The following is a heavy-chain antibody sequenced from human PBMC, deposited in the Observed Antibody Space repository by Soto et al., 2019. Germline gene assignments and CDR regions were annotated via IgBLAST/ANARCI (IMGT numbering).Heavy chain of an antibody. CDR1: GFTCRSYW. V-gene: IGHV3-74*01. J-gene: IGHJ6*02. Sequence: PGGSRRLSGAAAGFTCRSYWMHWVRQGPGKGLVWVSRINPDGRSTSYADSVKGRFNTSRDNAKNTLYLQMNSLRAEDTAVYYCTRDSDDGNYYYGMEVWGQGTKVTVYS. CDR3: TRDSDDGNYYYGMEV. D-gene: IGHD1-26*01. CDR2: INPDGRST.